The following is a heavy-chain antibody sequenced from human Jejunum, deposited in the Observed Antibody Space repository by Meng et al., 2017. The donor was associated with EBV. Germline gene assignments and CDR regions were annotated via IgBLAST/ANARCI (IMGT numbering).Heavy chain of an antibody. CDR3: ARNWNF. Sequence: GQVQELGPGLVKPSQALSLTCAVSGGSVSSGTYYWTWIRQPPGKGLEWIGYIYNSESTNYNPSLKSRVTISLDTSKNQFSLKLSSVTAADTTMYYCARNWNFWGQGTLVTVSS. CDR2: IYNSEST. CDR1: GGSVSSGTYY. J-gene: IGHJ4*02. D-gene: IGHD1-1*01. V-gene: IGHV4-61*01.